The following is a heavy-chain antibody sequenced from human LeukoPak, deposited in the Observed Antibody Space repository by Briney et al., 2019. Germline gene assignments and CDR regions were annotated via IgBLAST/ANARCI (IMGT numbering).Heavy chain of an antibody. CDR3: ARDQEGFDY. CDR2: IYPRDGST. V-gene: IGHV1-46*01. Sequence: ASVKVSCKASGYTFTSNYIHWVRQAPGQGLEWMGMIYPRDGSTSYAQKFQGRVTVTRDTSTSTVHMELSGLRSEDTAVHYCARDQEGFDYWGQGTLVTVSS. CDR1: GYTFTSNY. J-gene: IGHJ4*02.